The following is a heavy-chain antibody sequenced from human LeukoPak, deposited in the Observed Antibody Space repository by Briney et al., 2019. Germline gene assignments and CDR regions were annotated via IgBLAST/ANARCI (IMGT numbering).Heavy chain of an antibody. V-gene: IGHV4-34*01. CDR3: ARGRGGCSGGSCYLTSSFDP. D-gene: IGHD2-15*01. J-gene: IGHJ5*02. Sequence: PSETLSLTCAVYGGSFSGYYRSWIRQPPGKGLEWIGEINHSGSTNYNPSLKSRVTISVDTSKNQFSLKLSSVTAADTAVYYCARGRGGCSGGSCYLTSSFDPWGQGTLVTVSS. CDR1: GGSFSGYY. CDR2: INHSGST.